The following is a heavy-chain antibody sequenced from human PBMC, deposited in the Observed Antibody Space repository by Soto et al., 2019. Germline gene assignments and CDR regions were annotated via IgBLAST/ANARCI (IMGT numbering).Heavy chain of an antibody. V-gene: IGHV1-46*01. CDR1: GYTFTSYY. CDR3: ARSTTVVTYSYYYYGMDV. D-gene: IGHD4-17*01. Sequence: CKASGYTFTSYYMHWVRQAPGQGLEWMGIINPSGGSTSYAQKFQGRVTMTRDTSTSTVYMELSSLRSEDTAVYYCARSTTVVTYSYYYYGMDVWGQGTTVTVSS. J-gene: IGHJ6*02. CDR2: INPSGGST.